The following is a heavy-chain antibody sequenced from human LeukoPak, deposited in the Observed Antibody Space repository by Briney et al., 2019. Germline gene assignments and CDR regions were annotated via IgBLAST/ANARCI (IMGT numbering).Heavy chain of an antibody. J-gene: IGHJ6*02. Sequence: GGSLRLSCAASGFTFSSYEMNWVRQAPGKGLEWVSYISSSGSTIHYADSVKGRFTISRDNAKNSLYLQMNSLRAEDTAVYYCARDVPYFYGMDVWGQGTTVTVSS. V-gene: IGHV3-48*03. CDR1: GFTFSSYE. CDR2: ISSSGSTI. CDR3: ARDVPYFYGMDV.